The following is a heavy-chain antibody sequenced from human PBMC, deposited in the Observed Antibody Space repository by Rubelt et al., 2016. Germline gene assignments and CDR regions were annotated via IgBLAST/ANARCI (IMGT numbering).Heavy chain of an antibody. J-gene: IGHJ6*03. CDR1: GFNVGSSY. V-gene: IGHV3-66*03. CDR2: SYVCGNT. D-gene: IGHD3-9*01. Sequence: GGSLRLSCAASGFNVGSSYMSWVRQGPGKRLEWVSISYVCGNTHSADSVKGRFTISRDKAENSPFLEMNSLRVEDTAVYYCAREGGPDDTYYYYYMDLWGKGTTVIVSS. CDR3: AREGGPDDTYYYYYMDL.